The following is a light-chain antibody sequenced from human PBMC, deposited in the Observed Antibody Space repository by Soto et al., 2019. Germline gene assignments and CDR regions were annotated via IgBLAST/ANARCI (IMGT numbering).Light chain of an antibody. Sequence: QAVVTQPPSASGTPGQRVTISCSGSSSNIGRSYVFWYKQLPGTAPRLLIYRNNQRPSGVPDRFAGSKSGTGASLAISGLRSDDEAVYYCAAWDDSLSGVVFGGWTKLTVL. CDR2: RNN. CDR1: SSNIGRSY. V-gene: IGLV1-47*01. J-gene: IGLJ2*01. CDR3: AAWDDSLSGVV.